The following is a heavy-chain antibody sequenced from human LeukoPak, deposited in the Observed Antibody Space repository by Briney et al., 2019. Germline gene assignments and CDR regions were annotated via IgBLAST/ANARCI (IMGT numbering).Heavy chain of an antibody. J-gene: IGHJ4*02. V-gene: IGHV4-34*01. CDR1: GGSFSGYY. Sequence: SETLSLTCAVYGGSFSGYYWSWIRQPPGKGREWIGEINHSGSTNYNPSLKSRVTISVDTSKNQFSLKLSSVTAADTAVYYCARHTRITMVRGTVGRFDYWGQGTLVTVSS. D-gene: IGHD3-10*01. CDR3: ARHTRITMVRGTVGRFDY. CDR2: INHSGST.